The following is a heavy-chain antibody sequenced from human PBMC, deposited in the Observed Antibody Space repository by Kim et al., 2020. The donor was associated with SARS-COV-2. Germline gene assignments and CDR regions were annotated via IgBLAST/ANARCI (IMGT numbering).Heavy chain of an antibody. CDR2: TYYRSKWYN. V-gene: IGHV6-1*01. CDR1: GDSVSSNSAA. J-gene: IGHJ5*02. Sequence: SQTLSLTCVISGDSVSSNSAAWNWIRQSPSRGLEWLGRTYYRSKWYNDYAVSVKSRITINPDTSKNQFSLQLNSVTPEDTAVYYCAREGGAMVRATYNWFDPWGQGTLVTVSS. CDR3: AREGGAMVRATYNWFDP. D-gene: IGHD3-10*01.